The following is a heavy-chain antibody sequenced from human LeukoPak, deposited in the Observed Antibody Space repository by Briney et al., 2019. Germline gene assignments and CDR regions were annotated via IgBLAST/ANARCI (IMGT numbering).Heavy chain of an antibody. CDR3: ARALSWARQDDFDY. J-gene: IGHJ4*02. CDR2: INHSGST. CDR1: GGSFSGYY. V-gene: IGHV4-34*01. Sequence: SETLSLTCAVYGGSFSGYYWSWIRQPPGKGLEWIGEINHSGSTNYNPSLKSRVTISVDTSKNQFSLKLSSVTAADTAVYYCARALSWARQDDFDYWGQGTLVTVSS. D-gene: IGHD3-10*01.